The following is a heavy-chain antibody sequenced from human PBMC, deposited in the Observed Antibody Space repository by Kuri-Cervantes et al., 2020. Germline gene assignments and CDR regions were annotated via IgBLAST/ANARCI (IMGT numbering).Heavy chain of an antibody. Sequence: GGSLRLSCAASGLTFRRYDMSWVRQATGKSLEWVSDIGSDGDTDYPGSVKGRFTISRDNSKTTLYLQMNSLRAEDTAVYYCAKSDYYGSGRSFDYWGQGTLVTVSS. D-gene: IGHD3-10*01. V-gene: IGHV3-13*01. CDR3: AKSDYYGSGRSFDY. J-gene: IGHJ4*02. CDR1: GLTFRRYD. CDR2: IGSDGDT.